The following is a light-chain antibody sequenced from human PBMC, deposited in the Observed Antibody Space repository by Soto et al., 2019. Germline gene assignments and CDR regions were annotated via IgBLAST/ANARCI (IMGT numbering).Light chain of an antibody. CDR3: QQYNNWPLT. J-gene: IGKJ4*01. CDR1: QSVSSN. Sequence: EIVMTQSPATLSVSPGERATLSCRASQSVSSNLAWYQQKPGQAPRLLIYGASTRATGISARFGGSGSGTEFTLTISSLQSEDFAVYYCQQYNNWPLTFGGGTKVEIK. CDR2: GAS. V-gene: IGKV3-15*01.